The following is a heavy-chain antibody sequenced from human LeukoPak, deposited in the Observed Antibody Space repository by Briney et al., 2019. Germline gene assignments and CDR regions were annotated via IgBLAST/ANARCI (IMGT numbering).Heavy chain of an antibody. V-gene: IGHV3-21*01. J-gene: IGHJ4*02. CDR1: GFTFSSYS. CDR2: ISSSSSYI. D-gene: IGHD3-10*01. CDR3: AREPGPYGSGSYYYDY. Sequence: PGGSLRLSCAASGFTFSSYSMNWVRQAPGKGLEWVSSISSSSSYIYYADSAKGRFTISRDNAKNSLYLQMNSLRAEDTAVYYCAREPGPYGSGSYYYDYWGQGTLVTVSS.